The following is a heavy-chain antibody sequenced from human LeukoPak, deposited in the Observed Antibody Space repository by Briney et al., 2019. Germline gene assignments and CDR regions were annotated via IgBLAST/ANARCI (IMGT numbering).Heavy chain of an antibody. D-gene: IGHD5-12*01. CDR1: GYDFTAYG. J-gene: IGHJ6*02. Sequence: ASVKVSCKSSGYDFTAYGFSWVRQAPGQGLEWMGWISAYNGNTNYAQKLQGRVTLTADTPTRTAYMELRSLRSDDTAVYYCARDPPLTSGYDASKYYYYNYGMDVWGQGTTVTVSS. CDR3: ARDPPLTSGYDASKYYYYNYGMDV. CDR2: ISAYNGNT. V-gene: IGHV1-18*01.